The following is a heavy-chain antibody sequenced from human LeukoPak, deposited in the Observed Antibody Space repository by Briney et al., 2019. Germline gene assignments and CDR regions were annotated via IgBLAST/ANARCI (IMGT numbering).Heavy chain of an antibody. CDR1: GFTFSSYW. CDR3: ARDTAYTSTWYVDYYYYMDV. D-gene: IGHD6-13*01. CDR2: IKQDGSEK. J-gene: IGHJ6*03. Sequence: GGSLRLSCAASGFTFSSYWMSWVRQAPGKGLEWVANIKQDGSEKYYVDSVKGRFTISRDNAKNSLYLQMNSLRAEDTAVYYCARDTAYTSTWYVDYYYYMDVWGKGTTVTVSS. V-gene: IGHV3-7*01.